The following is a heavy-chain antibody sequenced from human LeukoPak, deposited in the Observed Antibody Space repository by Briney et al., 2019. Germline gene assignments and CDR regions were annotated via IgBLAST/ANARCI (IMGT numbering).Heavy chain of an antibody. V-gene: IGHV1-2*06. Sequence: ASVKVSCKASGYTFTGYYMLWVRQAPGQGLEWMGRINPNSGGTNYAQKFQGRVTMTRDTSISTAYMELSRLRSDDTAVYYCASLGPYCSSTSCYRFGPYYYYMDVWGKGTTVTVSS. CDR1: GYTFTGYY. J-gene: IGHJ6*03. CDR2: INPNSGGT. CDR3: ASLGPYCSSTSCYRFGPYYYYMDV. D-gene: IGHD2-2*02.